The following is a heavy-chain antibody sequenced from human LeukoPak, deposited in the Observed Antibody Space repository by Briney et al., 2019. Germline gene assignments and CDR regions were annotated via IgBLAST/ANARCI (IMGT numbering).Heavy chain of an antibody. CDR2: VYHSGST. CDR3: ARGHGDYVLDY. J-gene: IGHJ4*02. CDR1: GGSISSYY. D-gene: IGHD4-17*01. Sequence: PSETLSLTCTVSGGSISSYYWGWIRQPPGKGLEWIGSVYHSGSTYYNPSLKSRVTISVDTSKNQFSLKLSSVTAADTAVYYCARGHGDYVLDYWGQGTLVTVSS. V-gene: IGHV4-38-2*02.